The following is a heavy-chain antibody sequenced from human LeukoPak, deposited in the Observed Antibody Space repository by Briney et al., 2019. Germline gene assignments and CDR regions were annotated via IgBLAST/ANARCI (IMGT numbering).Heavy chain of an antibody. Sequence: SVKVSCKASGGTFSSYAISWVRQAPGQGLEWTGGIIPIFGTANYAQKFQGRVTITADKSTSTAYMELSSLRSEDTAVYHCARGGLLGFGELTSWFDPWGQGTLVTVSS. CDR3: ARGGLLGFGELTSWFDP. D-gene: IGHD3-10*01. CDR1: GGTFSSYA. V-gene: IGHV1-69*06. J-gene: IGHJ5*02. CDR2: IIPIFGTA.